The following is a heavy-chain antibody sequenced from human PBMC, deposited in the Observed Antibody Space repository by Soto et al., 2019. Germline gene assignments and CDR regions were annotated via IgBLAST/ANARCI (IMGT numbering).Heavy chain of an antibody. J-gene: IGHJ6*02. CDR2: IWYDGSNK. V-gene: IGHV3-33*01. D-gene: IGHD1-1*01. CDR1: GFTFSSYG. Sequence: QVQLVESGGGVVQPGRSLRLSCGASGFTFSSYGMHWVRQAPGKGLEWVAVIWYDGSNKYYADSVKGRFTISRDNSKNTLYLQMNSLRAEDTAVYYCARDQTLNWDPYYYGMDVWGQGTTVTVSS. CDR3: ARDQTLNWDPYYYGMDV.